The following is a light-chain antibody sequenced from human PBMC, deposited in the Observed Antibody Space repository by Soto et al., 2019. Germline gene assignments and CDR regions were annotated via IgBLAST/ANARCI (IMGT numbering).Light chain of an antibody. V-gene: IGLV1-40*01. J-gene: IGLJ1*01. CDR3: QSYDSSLSGYV. Sequence: QLVLTQPPSVSEAPGQRVTISCTGSSSNIGAGYEAHWYQQVPGTAPKLLIYENNNRPPGVPDRFSGSKSGTSASLAITGLQAEDEAEYYCQSYDSSLSGYVFGTGTKLTVL. CDR2: ENN. CDR1: SSNIGAGYE.